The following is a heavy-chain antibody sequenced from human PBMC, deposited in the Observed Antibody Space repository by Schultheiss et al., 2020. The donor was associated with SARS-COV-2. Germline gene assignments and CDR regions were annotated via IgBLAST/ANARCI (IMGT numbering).Heavy chain of an antibody. J-gene: IGHJ4*02. V-gene: IGHV5-51*01. Sequence: GGSLRLSCKGSGYTFTTYGIGWVRQMPGKGLEWMGIIYPGDSDTRYSPSFQGQVTISADKSINTACLQWSSLKASDTAMYYCARRAYSSSSQETFDSWGQGTLVTVSS. D-gene: IGHD6-6*01. CDR2: IYPGDSDT. CDR1: GYTFTTYG. CDR3: ARRAYSSSSQETFDS.